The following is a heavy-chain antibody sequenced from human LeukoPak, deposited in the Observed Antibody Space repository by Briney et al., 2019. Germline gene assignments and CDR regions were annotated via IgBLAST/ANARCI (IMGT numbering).Heavy chain of an antibody. V-gene: IGHV1-18*04. CDR3: ARGVLYYDSSGYYYSVYYYYYMDV. CDR2: ISAYNGNT. J-gene: IGHJ6*03. D-gene: IGHD3-22*01. CDR1: GYTFTGYY. Sequence: EASVKVSCKASGYTFTGYYMHWVRQAPGQGLEWMGWISAYNGNTNYAQKLQGRVTMTTDTSTSTAYMELRSLRSDDTAVYYCARGVLYYDSSGYYYSVYYYYYMDVWGKGTTVTVSS.